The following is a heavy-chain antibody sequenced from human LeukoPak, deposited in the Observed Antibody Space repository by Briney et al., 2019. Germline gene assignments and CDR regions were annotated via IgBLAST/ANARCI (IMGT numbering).Heavy chain of an antibody. J-gene: IGHJ4*02. V-gene: IGHV3-23*01. CDR3: AKGVWQWLAFDY. CDR1: GFTFSSYA. CDR2: IGGSGGST. Sequence: GGSLRLSCAASGFTFSSYAMSWVRQAPGKGLEWVSAIGGSGGSTYYADSVKGRFTISRDNSKNTLYLQMNSLRAEDTAVYYCAKGVWQWLAFDYWGQGTLVTVSS. D-gene: IGHD6-19*01.